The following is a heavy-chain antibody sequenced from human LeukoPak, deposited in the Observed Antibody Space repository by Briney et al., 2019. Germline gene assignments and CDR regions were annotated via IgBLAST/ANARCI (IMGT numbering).Heavy chain of an antibody. CDR3: ASPPVHYYDSSGYYDAFDI. J-gene: IGHJ3*02. CDR1: GYTFTGYY. V-gene: IGHV1-2*06. CDR2: INPNSGGT. Sequence: ASVKVSCKASGYTFTGYYMHWVRRAPGQGLEWMGRINPNSGGTNYAQKFQGRVTMTRDTSISTAYMELSRLRSDDTAVYYCASPPVHYYDSSGYYDAFDIWGQRTMVTVSS. D-gene: IGHD3-22*01.